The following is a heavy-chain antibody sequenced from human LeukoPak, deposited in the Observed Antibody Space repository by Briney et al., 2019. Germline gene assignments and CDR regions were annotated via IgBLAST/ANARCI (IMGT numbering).Heavy chain of an antibody. CDR1: GYTFSGYY. CDR3: SRSSAAIGTVVAANGWLDT. CDR2: INPKRGGT. Sequence: ASVKVSCKASGYTFSGYYIHWVRQAPGQGLEWMGWINPKRGGTNYAQKFQGRVTMTRDTSIGTAYMELSGLRSDDTAVYYCSRSSAAIGTVVAANGWLDTWGQGTLVTVSS. J-gene: IGHJ5*02. V-gene: IGHV1-2*02. D-gene: IGHD2-15*01.